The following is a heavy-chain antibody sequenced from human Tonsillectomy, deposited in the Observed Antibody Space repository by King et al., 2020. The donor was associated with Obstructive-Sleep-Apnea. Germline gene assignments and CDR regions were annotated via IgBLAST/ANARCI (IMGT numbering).Heavy chain of an antibody. CDR2: ISSSGSTI. V-gene: IGHV3-11*01. Sequence: QLVQSGGGLVKPGGSLRLSCAASGFTFSDYYMSWIRQAPGKGLEWVSYISSSGSTIYYADSVKGRFTISRDNAKNSLYLQMNSLRAEDTAVYYGARATRGYSGYDSGWYFDLWGRGTLVTVSS. CDR3: ARATRGYSGYDSGWYFDL. J-gene: IGHJ2*01. CDR1: GFTFSDYY. D-gene: IGHD5-12*01.